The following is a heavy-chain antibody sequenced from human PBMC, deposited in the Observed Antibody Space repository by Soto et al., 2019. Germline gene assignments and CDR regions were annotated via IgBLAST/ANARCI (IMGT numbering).Heavy chain of an antibody. Sequence: QPGGSLRLSCAASGFTFSSYWMSWVRQAPGKGLEWVANIKQDGSEKYYVDSVKGRFTISRDNAKNSLYLQMNSLRAEDTAVYYCARVVIDYYYGMDVWGQGTTVTVSS. V-gene: IGHV3-7*03. D-gene: IGHD3-22*01. CDR2: IKQDGSEK. J-gene: IGHJ6*02. CDR1: GFTFSSYW. CDR3: ARVVIDYYYGMDV.